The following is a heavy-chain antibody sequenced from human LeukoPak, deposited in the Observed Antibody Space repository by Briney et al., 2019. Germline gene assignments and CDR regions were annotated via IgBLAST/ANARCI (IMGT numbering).Heavy chain of an antibody. CDR1: GFTFSSYS. CDR2: ISGSGGST. CDR3: AKDVRYSSSLLDWFDP. D-gene: IGHD6-6*01. Sequence: PGGSLRLSCAASGFTFSSYSMNWVRQAPGKGLEWVSAISGSGGSTYYADSVKGRFTISRDNSKNTLYLQMNSLRAEDTAVYYCAKDVRYSSSLLDWFDPWGQGTLVTVSS. V-gene: IGHV3-23*01. J-gene: IGHJ5*02.